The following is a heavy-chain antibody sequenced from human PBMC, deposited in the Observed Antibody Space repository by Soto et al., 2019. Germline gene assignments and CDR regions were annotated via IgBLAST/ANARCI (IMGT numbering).Heavy chain of an antibody. CDR1: GGSISSYY. J-gene: IGHJ6*03. Sequence: SETLSLTCTVSGGSISSYYWSWIRQPPGKGLEWIGYIYYSGSTNYNPSLKSRVTISVDTSKNQFSLRLSSVTAANTAVYYCARLSGEDYYYYYYMDVWGKGTTVTVSS. D-gene: IGHD2-15*01. CDR2: IYYSGST. V-gene: IGHV4-59*08. CDR3: ARLSGEDYYYYYYMDV.